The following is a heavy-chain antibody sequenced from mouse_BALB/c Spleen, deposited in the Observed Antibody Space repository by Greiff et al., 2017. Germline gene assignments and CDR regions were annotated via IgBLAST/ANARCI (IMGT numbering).Heavy chain of an antibody. CDR2: IWAGGST. CDR3: ARDNYYGSSSYWYFDV. D-gene: IGHD1-1*01. J-gene: IGHJ1*01. CDR1: GFSLTSYG. V-gene: IGHV2-9*02. Sequence: VKLKESGPGLVAPSQSLSITCTVSGFSLTSYGVHWVRQPPGKGLEWLGVIWAGGSTNYNSALMSRLSISKDNSKSQVFLKMNSLQTDDTAMYYCARDNYYGSSSYWYFDVWGAGTTVTVSS.